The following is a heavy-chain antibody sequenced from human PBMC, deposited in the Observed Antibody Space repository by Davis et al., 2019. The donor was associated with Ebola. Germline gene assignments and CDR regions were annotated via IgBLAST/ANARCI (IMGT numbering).Heavy chain of an antibody. D-gene: IGHD6-19*01. J-gene: IGHJ3*01. CDR2: ISSDGDPK. V-gene: IGHV3-30*18. CDR3: AKDTSNVWFDV. CDR1: GFTFSNYG. Sequence: GESLKISCAASGFTFSNYGIHWVRQAPGKGLEWVAFISSDGDPKFYADSVKGRFTISRDNSKNTLHLQMNSLRVEDTAIYYCAKDTSNVWFDVWGQGTMVTVSS.